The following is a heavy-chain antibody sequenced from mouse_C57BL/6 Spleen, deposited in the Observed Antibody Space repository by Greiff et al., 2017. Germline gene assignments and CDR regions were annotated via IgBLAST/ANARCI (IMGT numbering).Heavy chain of an antibody. V-gene: IGHV14-4*01. J-gene: IGHJ4*01. Sequence: EVQLQQSGAELVRPGASVKLSCTASGFNIKDDYMHWVKQRPEQGLEWIGWIDPENGDTEYASKFQGKATITADTSSNTAYLQLNSLTSEDTAVYYCTTDSSGPYAMDYWGQGTSVTVSS. CDR1: GFNIKDDY. CDR2: IDPENGDT. D-gene: IGHD3-2*02. CDR3: TTDSSGPYAMDY.